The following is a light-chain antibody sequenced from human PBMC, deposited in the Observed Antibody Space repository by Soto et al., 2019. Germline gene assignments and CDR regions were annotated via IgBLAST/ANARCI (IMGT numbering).Light chain of an antibody. Sequence: DIQLTKSPSFLSESVGDRVTITCRASQGISTYLAWYLQRPGKAPKLLIYGASTLQSGVPSRFSGSGSGTEFTLTISSLQPEDFGTYYCQQLNSDWYAFGQGTKLEIK. CDR1: QGISTY. CDR2: GAS. V-gene: IGKV1-9*01. CDR3: QQLNSDWYA. J-gene: IGKJ2*01.